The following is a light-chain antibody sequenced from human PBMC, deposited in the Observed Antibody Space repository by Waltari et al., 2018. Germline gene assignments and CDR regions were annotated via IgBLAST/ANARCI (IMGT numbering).Light chain of an antibody. Sequence: DIHMTQSPSTLSAPVADRVTITCRSSQSITWWLAWYQQKPGKAPKLLISKASTLETGVPSRFSGTGSGTEFTLTINSLQPXDSATYFCQQYNLYPLTFGGGTTVGIK. V-gene: IGKV1-5*03. CDR1: QSITWW. J-gene: IGKJ4*01. CDR2: KAS. CDR3: QQYNLYPLT.